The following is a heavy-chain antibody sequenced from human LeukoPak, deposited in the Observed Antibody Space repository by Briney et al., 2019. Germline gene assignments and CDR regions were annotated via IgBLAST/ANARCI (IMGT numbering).Heavy chain of an antibody. J-gene: IGHJ3*02. V-gene: IGHV3-66*01. CDR1: GFTVSNKY. D-gene: IGHD6-13*01. CDR2: IYSGGST. CDR3: ARDPLKAASGNGAFDI. Sequence: GGSLRLSCAASGFTVSNKYMSWVRQAPGRGLEWVSVIYSGGSTYYADSVKGRFSISRDKSKNTLYLQMNSLRAEDTALYYCARDPLKAASGNGAFDIWGQGTMVTVSS.